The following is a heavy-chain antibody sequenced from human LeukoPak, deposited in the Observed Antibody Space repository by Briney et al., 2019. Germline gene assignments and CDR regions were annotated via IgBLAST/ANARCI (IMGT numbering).Heavy chain of an antibody. CDR2: IKSKTDGGTT. CDR1: RFTFSNAW. D-gene: IGHD4-17*01. CDR3: TTGLTTVTSY. V-gene: IGHV3-15*01. Sequence: GSLRLSCAASRFTFSNAWMSWVRQAPGKGLEWVGRIKSKTDGGTTDHAAPVRGRFTISRDDSKKRLYLQMNSLTTEDTAVYYCTTGLTTVTSYWGQGTLVTVSS. J-gene: IGHJ4*02.